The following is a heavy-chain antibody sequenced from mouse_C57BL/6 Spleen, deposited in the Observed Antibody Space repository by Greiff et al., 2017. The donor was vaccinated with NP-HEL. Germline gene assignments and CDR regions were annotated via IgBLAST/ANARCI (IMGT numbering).Heavy chain of an antibody. D-gene: IGHD1-1*01. J-gene: IGHJ4*01. Sequence: DVQLQESGAELVKPGASVKLSCTASGFNIKDYYMHWVKQRTEQGLEWIGRIDPEDGETKYAPKFQGKATITADPSSNTAYLQLSSLTSEDTAVYYCARPHYYGSSRGDAMDYWGQGTSVTVSS. CDR3: ARPHYYGSSRGDAMDY. V-gene: IGHV14-2*01. CDR2: IDPEDGET. CDR1: GFNIKDYY.